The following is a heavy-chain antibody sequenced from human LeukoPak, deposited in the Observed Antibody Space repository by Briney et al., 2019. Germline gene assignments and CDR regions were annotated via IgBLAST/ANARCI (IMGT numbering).Heavy chain of an antibody. J-gene: IGHJ6*02. D-gene: IGHD2-2*01. CDR1: GYTFTSYY. CDR2: INPSGGST. V-gene: IGHV1-46*01. Sequence: ASVKVSCKASGYTFTSYYMHWVRQAPGQGLEWMGIINPSGGSTSYAQKFQGRVTMTRDTSTSTVYMELSSLRSEDTAVYYCARAGSYCSSTSCIYYYYYGMGVWGQGTTVTVSS. CDR3: ARAGSYCSSTSCIYYYYYGMGV.